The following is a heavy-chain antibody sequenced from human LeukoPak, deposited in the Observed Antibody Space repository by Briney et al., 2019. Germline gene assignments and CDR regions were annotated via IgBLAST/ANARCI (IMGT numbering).Heavy chain of an antibody. D-gene: IGHD3-10*01. V-gene: IGHV3-48*02. CDR1: GFTFSTYN. Sequence: GGSLRLSCAASGFTFSTYNMNWVRQAPGKGLEWVSYISSSGSTIYYADSVKGRFTISRDNAKNSLFLQMHSLRDEDTAVYYCARGTYGFDYWGQGTLVTVSS. CDR2: ISSSGSTI. J-gene: IGHJ4*02. CDR3: ARGTYGFDY.